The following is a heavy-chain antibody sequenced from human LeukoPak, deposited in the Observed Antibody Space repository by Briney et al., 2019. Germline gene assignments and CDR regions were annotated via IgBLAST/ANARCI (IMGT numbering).Heavy chain of an antibody. CDR3: AREYDILTGYYIQAMGAFDI. Sequence: GGSLRLSCAASGFTFSSYSMNWVRQAPGKGLEWVSSISSSGSYIYYADSVKGRFTISRDNAKNSLYLQMNSLRAEDTAVYYCAREYDILTGYYIQAMGAFDIWGQGTMVTVSS. J-gene: IGHJ3*02. D-gene: IGHD3-9*01. CDR2: ISSSGSYI. CDR1: GFTFSSYS. V-gene: IGHV3-21*01.